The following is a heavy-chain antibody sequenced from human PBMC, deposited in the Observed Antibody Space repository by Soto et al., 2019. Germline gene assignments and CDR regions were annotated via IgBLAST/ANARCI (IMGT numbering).Heavy chain of an antibody. Sequence: SETLSLTCTVSGGSISIYYWSWILQPPGKGLEWIGYIYYSGSTNYNPSLKSRVTISVDTSKNQFSLKLSSVTAADTAVYYCARAASIAARPDWFDPWGQGTLVTVSS. CDR3: ARAASIAARPDWFDP. J-gene: IGHJ5*02. V-gene: IGHV4-59*01. D-gene: IGHD6-6*01. CDR2: IYYSGST. CDR1: GGSISIYY.